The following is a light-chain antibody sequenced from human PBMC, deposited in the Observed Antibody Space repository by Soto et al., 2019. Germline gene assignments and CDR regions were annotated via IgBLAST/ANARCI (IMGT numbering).Light chain of an antibody. J-gene: IGLJ1*01. V-gene: IGLV2-14*01. CDR2: DVS. CDR1: SSDVGGYNY. CDR3: SSYTSSIDYV. Sequence: QSALTQPASVSGSPVQSITISCTGTSSDVGGYNYVSWYQQHPGKAPKLMIYDVSNRPSGVSNRFSGSKSGNAASLTISGLQAEDEADYYCSSYTSSIDYVFGTGTKVTVL.